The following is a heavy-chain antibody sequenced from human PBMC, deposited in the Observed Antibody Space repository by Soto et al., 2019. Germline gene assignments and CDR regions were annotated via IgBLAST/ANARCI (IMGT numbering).Heavy chain of an antibody. D-gene: IGHD6-19*01. J-gene: IGHJ4*02. CDR1: GGSISSYS. Sequence: QVQLQESGPGLVKPSETLSLTCTVSGGSISSYSWSWIRQPAGKGLEWIGRIYTSGSTNYNPSLKSRVTMSVDTSKNQFSLKLSSVTAADTAVYYCARDSGSGWYGESNFDYWGQGTLVTVSS. CDR3: ARDSGSGWYGESNFDY. CDR2: IYTSGST. V-gene: IGHV4-4*07.